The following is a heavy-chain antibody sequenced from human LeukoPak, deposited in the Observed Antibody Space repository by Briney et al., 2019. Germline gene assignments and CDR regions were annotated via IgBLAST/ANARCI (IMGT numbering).Heavy chain of an antibody. CDR1: GGSISSATYY. J-gene: IGHJ3*02. CDR3: ARRLNAFDI. D-gene: IGHD6-25*01. CDR2: IYYTGST. V-gene: IGHV4-31*03. Sequence: SQTLSLTCTVSGGSISSATYYWSWIRQHPGKGLEWIGYIYYTGSTFYNPSLKSRVTMSVDTSKNQFSLRLNSVTAADTAVYYCARRLNAFDIWGQGTLVTVSS.